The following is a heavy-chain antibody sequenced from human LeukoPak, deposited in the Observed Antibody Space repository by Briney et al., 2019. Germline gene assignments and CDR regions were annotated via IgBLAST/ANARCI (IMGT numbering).Heavy chain of an antibody. CDR1: GFTFSSYA. CDR2: ISGSGGST. V-gene: IGHV3-23*01. Sequence: PGGSLRLSCAASGFTFSSYAMSWVRQAPGKGLEWVSAISGSGGSTYYAGSVKGRFTISRDNSKNTLYLQMNSLRAEDTAVYYCAREGTYSSGGPWDAFDIWGQGTMVTVSS. D-gene: IGHD6-19*01. J-gene: IGHJ3*02. CDR3: AREGTYSSGGPWDAFDI.